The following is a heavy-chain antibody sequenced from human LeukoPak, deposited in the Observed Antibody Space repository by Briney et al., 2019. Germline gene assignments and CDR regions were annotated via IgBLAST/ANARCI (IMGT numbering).Heavy chain of an antibody. D-gene: IGHD6-19*01. J-gene: IGHJ4*02. Sequence: PGRSLRLSCAASGFTFDDYAMHWVRQAPGKGLEWVSGISWNSGSIGYADSVKGRFTISRDNAKNSLYLQMNSLRAEDTDLYYCAKLRSSGWYPPPHFDYWGQGTLVTVSS. V-gene: IGHV3-9*01. CDR2: ISWNSGSI. CDR1: GFTFDDYA. CDR3: AKLRSSGWYPPPHFDY.